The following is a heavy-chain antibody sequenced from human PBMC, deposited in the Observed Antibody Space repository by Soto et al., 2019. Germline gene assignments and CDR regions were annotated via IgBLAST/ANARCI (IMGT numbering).Heavy chain of an antibody. V-gene: IGHV2-5*01. CDR2: IYWNDDK. Sequence: GLDLEWLALIYWNDDKRYSPSLKSRLTITKDTSKNQVVLTMTNMDPVDTATYYCAHSRVYYYDSSGYYAIPGYWGQGTLVTVSS. D-gene: IGHD3-22*01. CDR3: AHSRVYYYDSSGYYAIPGY. J-gene: IGHJ4*02.